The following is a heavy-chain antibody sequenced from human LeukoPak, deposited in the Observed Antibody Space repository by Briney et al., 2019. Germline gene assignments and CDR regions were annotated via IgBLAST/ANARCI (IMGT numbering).Heavy chain of an antibody. CDR3: ARNYYGSGSYFGY. CDR2: VYYSGST. CDR1: GGSISSYY. D-gene: IGHD3-10*01. Sequence: SETLSLTCTVSGGSISSYYWSWIRQPPGKGLEWIGYVYYSGSTNYNPSLKSRVTISVDTSKNQFSLKLSSVTAADTAVYYCARNYYGSGSYFGYWGQGTLVTVSS. V-gene: IGHV4-59*01. J-gene: IGHJ4*02.